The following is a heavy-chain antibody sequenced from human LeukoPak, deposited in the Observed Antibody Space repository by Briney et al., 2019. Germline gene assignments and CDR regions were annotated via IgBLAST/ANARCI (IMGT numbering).Heavy chain of an antibody. Sequence: ASVKVSCKASGYTFTGYYMHWVRQAPGQGLEWMGCINPNSGGTNYAQKFQGRVTMTRDTSISTAYMELSRLRSDDTAVYYCARSKESVAALFDPWGQGTLVTVSS. J-gene: IGHJ5*02. CDR2: INPNSGGT. D-gene: IGHD2-15*01. CDR3: ARSKESVAALFDP. V-gene: IGHV1-2*02. CDR1: GYTFTGYY.